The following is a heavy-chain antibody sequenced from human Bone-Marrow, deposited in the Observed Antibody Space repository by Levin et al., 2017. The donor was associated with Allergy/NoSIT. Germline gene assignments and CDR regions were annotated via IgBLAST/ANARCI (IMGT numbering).Heavy chain of an antibody. CDR1: GFILDHYP. V-gene: IGHV3-23*01. J-gene: IGHJ3*02. Sequence: GGSLRLSCAASGFILDHYPMSWVRQSPGKGLEWVAVFTAGATFTKYVDSVRGRFTISRDDTRNTLYLQMDNLRAEDTAVYYCARDRSGSYYTFDMWGQGTMVNV. D-gene: IGHD1-26*01. CDR3: ARDRSGSYYTFDM. CDR2: FTAGATFT.